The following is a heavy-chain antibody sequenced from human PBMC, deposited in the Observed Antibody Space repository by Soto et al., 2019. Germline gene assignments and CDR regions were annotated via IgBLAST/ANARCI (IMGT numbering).Heavy chain of an antibody. CDR3: ASGAYYDSSAYYFPPHYFDY. J-gene: IGHJ4*02. CDR1: GGSISSGGYS. Sequence: PSETLSLTCAVSGGSISSGGYSWSWIRQPPGKGLEWIGYIYHSGSTYYNPSLKSRVTISVDRSKNQFSLKLSSVTAADTAVYYCASGAYYDSSAYYFPPHYFDYWGQGTLVTVSS. D-gene: IGHD3-22*01. CDR2: IYHSGST. V-gene: IGHV4-30-2*01.